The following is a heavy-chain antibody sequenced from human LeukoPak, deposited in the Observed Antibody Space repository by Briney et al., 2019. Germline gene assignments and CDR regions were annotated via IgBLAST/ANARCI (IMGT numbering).Heavy chain of an antibody. CDR1: GYTFTSYY. D-gene: IGHD6-19*01. V-gene: IGHV1-46*01. CDR3: AREWLTHNWFDP. Sequence: ASVKVSCKASGYTFTSYYMHWVRQAPGQGLEWMAIINPSGGSRSYAQKFQGRVTMTRDTSTSTVYMELSSLSSEDTAVYYCAREWLTHNWFDPWGQGTLVIVSS. CDR2: INPSGGSR. J-gene: IGHJ5*02.